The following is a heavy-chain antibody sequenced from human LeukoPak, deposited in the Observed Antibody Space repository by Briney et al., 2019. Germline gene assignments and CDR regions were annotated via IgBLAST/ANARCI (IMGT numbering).Heavy chain of an antibody. Sequence: ASVKVSCKASGYTFTSYGINWVRQAPGQGLEWMGWISAYNGNTNYAQKLQGRVTMTTDTSTSTAYMELRSLRSDDTAVYYCARDLFSVYSGYDSPGPYYYYYMDVWGKGTTVTVSS. CDR3: ARDLFSVYSGYDSPGPYYYYYMDV. V-gene: IGHV1-18*01. J-gene: IGHJ6*03. CDR2: ISAYNGNT. CDR1: GYTFTSYG. D-gene: IGHD5-12*01.